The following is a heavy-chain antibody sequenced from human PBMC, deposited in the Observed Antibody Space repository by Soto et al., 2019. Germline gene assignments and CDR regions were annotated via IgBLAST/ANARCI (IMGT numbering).Heavy chain of an antibody. CDR2: FDPEDGET. Sequence: ASVKVSCKVSGYTLTELSMHWVRQAPGKGLEWMGGFDPEDGETIYAQKFQGRVTMTEDTSTDTAYMELSSLRSEDTAVYYCATSPYNWNYPFSGVYWGQGTLVTVSS. D-gene: IGHD1-7*01. J-gene: IGHJ4*02. CDR3: ATSPYNWNYPFSGVY. V-gene: IGHV1-24*01. CDR1: GYTLTELS.